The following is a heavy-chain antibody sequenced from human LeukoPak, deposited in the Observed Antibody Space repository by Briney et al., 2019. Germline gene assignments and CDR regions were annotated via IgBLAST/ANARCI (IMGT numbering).Heavy chain of an antibody. CDR3: ARDPAGAAFDI. CDR1: GFTFSTYP. V-gene: IGHV3-30-3*01. CDR2: ISYDGTNK. Sequence: GGSLRLSCAASGFTFSTYPMHWARQAPGKGLDWVSVISYDGTNKYYSDSVKGRFTISRDNSKNTLYLQMNSLRVEDTAVYFCARDPAGAAFDIWGQGTMVTVSS. J-gene: IGHJ3*02.